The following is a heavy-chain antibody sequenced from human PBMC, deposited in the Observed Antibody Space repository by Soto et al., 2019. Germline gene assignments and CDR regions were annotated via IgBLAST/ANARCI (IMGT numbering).Heavy chain of an antibody. Sequence: ASETLSLTCTVSGGSISSYYWSWIRQPPGKGLEWIGYIYYSGSNNYNPSLKSRVNISVDTSKKQFSLKLSSVTAADTAVYYCARRWGGTFDYWGQGTLVTVSS. J-gene: IGHJ4*02. D-gene: IGHD2-21*01. CDR3: ARRWGGTFDY. V-gene: IGHV4-59*01. CDR2: IYYSGSN. CDR1: GGSISSYY.